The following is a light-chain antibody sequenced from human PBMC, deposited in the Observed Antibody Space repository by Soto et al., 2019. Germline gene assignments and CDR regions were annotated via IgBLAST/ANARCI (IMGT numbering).Light chain of an antibody. J-gene: IGLJ1*01. CDR3: AAWDDSLSGSYV. Sequence: CVLTQPPSASGTPGQRVTISCSGSSSNIGSNYVYWYQQLPGTAPKLLIYRNNQRPSGVPDRFSGSKSGTSASLAIGGLRSEDEADYYCAAWDDSLSGSYVFGTGTKVTVL. V-gene: IGLV1-47*01. CDR2: RNN. CDR1: SSNIGSNY.